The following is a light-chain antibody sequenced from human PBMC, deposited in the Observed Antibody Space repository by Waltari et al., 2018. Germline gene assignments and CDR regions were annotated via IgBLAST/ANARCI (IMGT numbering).Light chain of an antibody. CDR1: QSIRSN. CDR3: QQYDNWLGT. Sequence: EIVMTQSPDTLSVFPGERATLSCRASQSIRSNLAWYQHKPGQAPRLLIYAASTSATGIPARFTGSGSGPEFTLTISSLQSEDFAVYCCQQYDNWLGTFGPGTKVEIK. J-gene: IGKJ1*01. V-gene: IGKV3-15*01. CDR2: AAS.